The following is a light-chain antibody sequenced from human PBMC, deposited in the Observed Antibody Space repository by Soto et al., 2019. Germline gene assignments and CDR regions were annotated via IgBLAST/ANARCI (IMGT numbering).Light chain of an antibody. CDR3: QQYNNYPWT. J-gene: IGKJ1*01. Sequence: DIQMTQSPSTLSASGGDRVTITCRASQGISGWLAWYQQKPGKAPKLLIFEASSLESGVPSRFSGSGSGTEFTRTISSLQPDDSATYYCQQYNNYPWTFGQGTKVEIK. CDR2: EAS. CDR1: QGISGW. V-gene: IGKV1-5*03.